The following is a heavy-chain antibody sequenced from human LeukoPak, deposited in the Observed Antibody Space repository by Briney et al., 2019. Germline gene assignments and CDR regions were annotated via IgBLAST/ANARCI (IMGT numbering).Heavy chain of an antibody. Sequence: GGSLRLSCAASGFTVSSNYMSWVRQAPGKGLEWVSLISTAGTTYNADSVKGRFTISRDNSRNTLYLQMNSLRAEDTAVYYCASESTMISPSGYWGQGTLVTVSS. D-gene: IGHD3-22*01. CDR3: ASESTMISPSGY. J-gene: IGHJ4*02. V-gene: IGHV3-53*01. CDR2: ISTAGTT. CDR1: GFTVSSNY.